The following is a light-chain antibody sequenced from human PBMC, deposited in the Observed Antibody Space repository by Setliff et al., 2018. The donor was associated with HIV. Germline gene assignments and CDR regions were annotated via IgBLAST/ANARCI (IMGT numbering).Light chain of an antibody. J-gene: IGLJ1*01. CDR3: AAWDDSLSVYV. V-gene: IGLV1-44*01. Sequence: QSALTQPPSASGTPGQRVAISCSGTTSNVGRKAVNWYQQVPGAAPKLLIYGHDLRPSGVPDRFSASKSGTSASLAIGGLQSADEGDYYCAAWDDSLSVYVFGTGTKVTVL. CDR1: TSNVGRKA. CDR2: GHD.